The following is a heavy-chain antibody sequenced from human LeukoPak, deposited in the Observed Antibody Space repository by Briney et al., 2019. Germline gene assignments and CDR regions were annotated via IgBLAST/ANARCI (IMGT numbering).Heavy chain of an antibody. V-gene: IGHV3-23*01. CDR1: GFTFSSYA. Sequence: RSGGSLRLSCAASGFTFSSYAMSWVRQAPGKGLEWVSAISGSGGSTYYADSVKGRFTISRDNSKNTLYLQMNSLRAEDTAVYYCAKRREAVAGYFDYWGQGTLVTVSS. J-gene: IGHJ4*02. CDR2: ISGSGGST. D-gene: IGHD6-19*01. CDR3: AKRREAVAGYFDY.